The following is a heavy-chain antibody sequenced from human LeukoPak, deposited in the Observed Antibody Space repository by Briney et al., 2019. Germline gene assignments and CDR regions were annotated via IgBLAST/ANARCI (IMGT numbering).Heavy chain of an antibody. V-gene: IGHV4-34*01. J-gene: IGHJ4*02. CDR1: GGSFSGYY. Sequence: PSETLSLTCAVYGGSFSGYYWSWIRQPPGKGLEWIGEINHSGSTYYNPSLKSRVTISVDTSKNQFSLKLSSVTAADTAVYYCARNIPHCSSTSCYTLLDYWGQGTLVTVSS. CDR2: INHSGST. D-gene: IGHD2-2*02. CDR3: ARNIPHCSSTSCYTLLDY.